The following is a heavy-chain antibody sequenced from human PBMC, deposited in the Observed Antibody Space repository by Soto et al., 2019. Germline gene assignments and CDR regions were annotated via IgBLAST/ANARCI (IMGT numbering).Heavy chain of an antibody. CDR2: IAYSGDT. D-gene: IGHD2-15*01. J-gene: IGHJ6*02. CDR1: CGSIISADSY. V-gene: IGHV4-31*11. CDR3: ARAAPSRISPYGMDV. Sequence: TLSLTCAVSCGSIISADSYWFWIRKHPGKGLEWIGYIAYSGDTYYNPSLRSRVTISADTSENKFSLNLNSVTAADTAVYYCARAAPSRISPYGMDVWGQGTTVTVSS.